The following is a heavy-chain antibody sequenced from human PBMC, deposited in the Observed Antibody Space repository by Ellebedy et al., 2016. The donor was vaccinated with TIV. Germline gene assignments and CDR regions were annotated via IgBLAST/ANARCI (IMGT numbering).Heavy chain of an antibody. J-gene: IGHJ4*02. D-gene: IGHD5-24*01. CDR1: GFAFNNYN. V-gene: IGHV3-48*03. CDR2: ISSDGITT. Sequence: GGSLRLSCAASGFAFNNYNMIWVRQATGKGLGWISYISSDGITTDYADSVKGRFTISRDNAKASVYLQMNSLRAEDTAVYYCARDMGRWLQFLAYWGQGTLVTVSS. CDR3: ARDMGRWLQFLAY.